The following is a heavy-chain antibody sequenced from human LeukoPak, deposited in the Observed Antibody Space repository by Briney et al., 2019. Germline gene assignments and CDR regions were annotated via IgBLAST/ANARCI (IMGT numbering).Heavy chain of an antibody. CDR3: ARVPYYYDSSGYIRKRDFDY. J-gene: IGHJ4*02. V-gene: IGHV4-34*01. CDR1: GGSFSGYY. CDR2: INHSGST. Sequence: SETLSLTCAVCGGSFSGYYWSWIRQPPGKGLEWIGEINHSGSTNYNPSLKSRVTISVDTSKNQFSLKLSSVTAADTAVYYCARVPYYYDSSGYIRKRDFDYWGQGTLVTVSS. D-gene: IGHD3-22*01.